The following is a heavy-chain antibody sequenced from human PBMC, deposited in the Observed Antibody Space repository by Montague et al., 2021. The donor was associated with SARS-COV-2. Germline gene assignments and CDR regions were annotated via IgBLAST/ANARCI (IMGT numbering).Heavy chain of an antibody. CDR3: ARGYYGSGSYYFLGN. V-gene: IGHV4-39*07. Sequence: SETLSLTCTVSGGSACSSHYYWAWIRQPPGKGLEWIGSISYSGSTYYNPSLKSRVTISVDTSENQFSLKLSSVTAADTAVYYCARGYYGSGSYYFLGNWGQGTLVTVSS. CDR2: ISYSGST. D-gene: IGHD3-10*01. J-gene: IGHJ4*02. CDR1: GGSACSSHYY.